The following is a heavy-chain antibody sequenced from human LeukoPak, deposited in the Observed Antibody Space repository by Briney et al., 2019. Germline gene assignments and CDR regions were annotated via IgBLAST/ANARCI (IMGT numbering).Heavy chain of an antibody. Sequence: PSETLSLTCTVSGYSISSGYYWGWIRQPPGKGLEWIGSIYHSGSTYYNPSLKSRVTISVDTSKNQFSLKLSSVTAADTAVYYCARALEYCSSTSCYTDAFDIWGQGTMVTVSS. J-gene: IGHJ3*02. CDR2: IYHSGST. CDR3: ARALEYCSSTSCYTDAFDI. V-gene: IGHV4-38-2*02. CDR1: GYSISSGYY. D-gene: IGHD2-2*02.